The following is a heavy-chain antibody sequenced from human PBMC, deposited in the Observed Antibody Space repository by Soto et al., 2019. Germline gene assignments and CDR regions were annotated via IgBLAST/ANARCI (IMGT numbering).Heavy chain of an antibody. CDR1: SGSMSSYY. J-gene: IGHJ5*02. CDR3: ARGQRFSDWFDP. D-gene: IGHD3-3*01. V-gene: IGHV4-4*07. Sequence: PAETLSLPCTLSSGSMSSYYWTWIRQPAGKGLEWIGRVYSSRGTHYNPSLKSRVTISLDTSKNQFSLRLLSVTDADTAVYYCARGQRFSDWFDPWGQGTLVTVSS. CDR2: VYSSRGT.